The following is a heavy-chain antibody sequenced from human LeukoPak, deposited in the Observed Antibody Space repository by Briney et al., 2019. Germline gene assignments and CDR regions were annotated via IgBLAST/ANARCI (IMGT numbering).Heavy chain of an antibody. D-gene: IGHD3-3*01. Sequence: SETLSLTCTVSGGSISSYYWSWIRQPPGKGLEWIGYIYYSGSTNYNPSLKSRVTISVDTSKNQFPLKLSSVTAADTAVYYCARSFGFWSGYLREYYGMDVWGQGTTVTVSS. CDR1: GGSISSYY. CDR3: ARSFGFWSGYLREYYGMDV. J-gene: IGHJ6*02. CDR2: IYYSGST. V-gene: IGHV4-59*01.